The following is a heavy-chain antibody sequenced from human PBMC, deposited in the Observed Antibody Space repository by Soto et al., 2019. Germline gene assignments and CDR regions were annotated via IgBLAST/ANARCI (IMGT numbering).Heavy chain of an antibody. J-gene: IGHJ1*01. CDR1: GFTFSSYA. CDR2: ISGSGGST. V-gene: IGHV3-23*01. Sequence: GGSLRLSCAASGFTFSSYAMSWVRQAPGKGLEWVSAISGSGGSTYYADSVKGRFTISRDNSKNTLYLQMNSLRAEDTAVYYCAKIGPAPPGDGDYSKGYFQHWGQGTLVTVSS. CDR3: AKIGPAPPGDGDYSKGYFQH. D-gene: IGHD4-17*01.